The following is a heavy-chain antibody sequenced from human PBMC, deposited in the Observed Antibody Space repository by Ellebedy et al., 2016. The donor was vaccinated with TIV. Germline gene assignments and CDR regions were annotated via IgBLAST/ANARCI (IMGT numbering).Heavy chain of an antibody. D-gene: IGHD2/OR15-2a*01. CDR1: GGSINSDNY. J-gene: IGHJ5*02. Sequence: MPSETLSLTCGVSGGSINSDNYWSWVRQSPGRGLEWIGAVYHSGHTNYNPSLRSRVRISVDKSKSQFSLRLRSMTAADTAVYYCARDWTRGGGYFASWFDPWGQGTPVTVSS. CDR2: VYHSGHT. V-gene: IGHV4-4*02. CDR3: ARDWTRGGGYFASWFDP.